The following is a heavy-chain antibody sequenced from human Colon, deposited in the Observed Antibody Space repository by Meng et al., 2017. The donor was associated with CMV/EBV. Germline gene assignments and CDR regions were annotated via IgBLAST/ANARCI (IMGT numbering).Heavy chain of an antibody. CDR1: GYSFTSYG. Sequence: ASVKVSCKASGYSFTSYGINWVRQAPGQGLEWMGWISTYNGNTYYAQNLQDRVTMTSDRSTNTAYMELRALRADDTAVYYCANTLVGGRSDPWGQGTLVTVSS. D-gene: IGHD3-16*01. J-gene: IGHJ5*02. V-gene: IGHV1-18*01. CDR2: ISTYNGNT. CDR3: ANTLVGGRSDP.